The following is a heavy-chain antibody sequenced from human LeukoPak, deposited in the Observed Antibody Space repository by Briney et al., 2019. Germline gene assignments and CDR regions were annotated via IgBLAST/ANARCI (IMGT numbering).Heavy chain of an antibody. D-gene: IGHD2/OR15-2a*01. CDR3: ARYFFGMDV. CDR1: EATFNYYW. CDR2: IKHDGSLK. J-gene: IGHJ6*02. V-gene: IGHV3-7*01. Sequence: GGSLRFSCVASEATFNYYWMTWVRQAPGKGLEWVANIKHDGSLKYYMDSVKGRFTISRDNSLNSVYLQMNSVRAEDTAVYYCARYFFGMDVWGQGTTVTVSS.